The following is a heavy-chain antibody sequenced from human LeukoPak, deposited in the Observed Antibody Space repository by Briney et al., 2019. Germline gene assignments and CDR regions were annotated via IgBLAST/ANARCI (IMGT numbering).Heavy chain of an antibody. D-gene: IGHD5-24*01. V-gene: IGHV4-59*01. CDR3: ASTRRDGYPFDY. J-gene: IGHJ4*02. Sequence: PSETLSLTCAVSGGSISSYFWTWIRQPPGKGLEWIGYIYYIGSTNYNPSLKSRVTVSVDTSKNQFSLRLSSVTAADTAVYYCASTRRDGYPFDYWGQGTLVTVSS. CDR2: IYYIGST. CDR1: GGSISSYF.